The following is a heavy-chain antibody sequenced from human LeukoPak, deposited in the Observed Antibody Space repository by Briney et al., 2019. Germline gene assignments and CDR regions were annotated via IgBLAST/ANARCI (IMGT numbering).Heavy chain of an antibody. CDR2: ISSSGSTI. V-gene: IGHV3-11*01. CDR1: GFTFSDYY. J-gene: IGHJ6*03. D-gene: IGHD6-6*01. Sequence: GGSLRLSCAAPGFTFSDYYMSWIRQAPGKGLEWVSYISSSGSTIYYADSVKGRFTISRDNAKNSLYLQMNSLRAEDTAVYYCARVSRPYYYMDVWGKGTTVTVSS. CDR3: ARVSRPYYYMDV.